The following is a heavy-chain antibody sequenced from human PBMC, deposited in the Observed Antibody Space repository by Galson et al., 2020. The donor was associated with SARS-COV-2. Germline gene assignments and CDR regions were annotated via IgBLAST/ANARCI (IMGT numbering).Heavy chain of an antibody. CDR3: AKDMGPNGIGATPEY. J-gene: IGHJ4*02. Sequence: GGSLRLSCTASGFPFGIYAMTWVRQAPGKGLEWVASIDGRDSNSYYADSVKGRFTVFRDNSKSTMYLQMNSLGVEDTALYHCAKDMGPNGIGATPEYWGQGTLVTVSS. D-gene: IGHD2-15*01. V-gene: IGHV3-23*01. CDR2: IDGRDSNS. CDR1: GFPFGIYA.